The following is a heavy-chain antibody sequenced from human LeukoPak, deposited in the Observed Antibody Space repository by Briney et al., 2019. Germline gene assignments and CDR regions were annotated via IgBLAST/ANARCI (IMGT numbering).Heavy chain of an antibody. J-gene: IGHJ4*02. D-gene: IGHD3-22*01. CDR1: GFTFSSYG. CDR3: AKRGVVIRVILVGFHKEAYYFDS. V-gene: IGHV3-33*06. CDR2: IWYDGSNK. Sequence: GGSLRLSCAASGFTFSSYGMHWVRQAPGKGLEWVAVIWYDGSNKYYADSVKGRFTISRDNPKNTLYLQMNSLRAEDTAVYFCAKRGVVIRVILVGFHKEAYYFDSWGQGALVTVSS.